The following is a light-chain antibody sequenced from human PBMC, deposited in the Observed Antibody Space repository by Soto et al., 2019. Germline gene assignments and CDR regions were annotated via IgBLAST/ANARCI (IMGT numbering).Light chain of an antibody. CDR3: QRYDDWART. V-gene: IGKV3-15*01. Sequence: EKVMTHSPATLSVSPGERATLPCGASKSVRSNVAWYQQKPGQPPRLLIYDASTRDTGIPSRVSGSGSGTEFTLTTSSLKSIELAVDYSQRYDDWARTFGQWT. J-gene: IGKJ1*01. CDR1: KSVRSN. CDR2: DAS.